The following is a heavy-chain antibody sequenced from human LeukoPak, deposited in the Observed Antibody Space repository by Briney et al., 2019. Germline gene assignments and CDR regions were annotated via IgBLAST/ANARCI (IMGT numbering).Heavy chain of an antibody. CDR3: ARELRPYSSGWYFEFDY. CDR2: INPNSGGT. Sequence: PSVKVSCKASGYTFTGYYMHWVRQAPGQGLEWMGWINPNSGGTNYAQKFQGWVTMTRDTSISTAYMELSRLRSDDTAVYYCARELRPYSSGWYFEFDYWGQGTPVTVSS. V-gene: IGHV1-2*04. CDR1: GYTFTGYY. D-gene: IGHD6-19*01. J-gene: IGHJ4*02.